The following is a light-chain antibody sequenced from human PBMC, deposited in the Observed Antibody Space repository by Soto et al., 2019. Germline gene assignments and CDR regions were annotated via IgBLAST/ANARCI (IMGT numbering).Light chain of an antibody. V-gene: IGKV3-20*01. CDR1: QSVDSF. CDR2: DAS. J-gene: IGKJ1*01. Sequence: EIVLTQSPGTLSLSPGERATLSCRASQSVDSFLAWYQQKPGQAPRLLIYDASSRATGIPDRFSGSGSGTDFTLTISRLEPEDFAGYYCQQYDSSPQAFGQGTKVEIK. CDR3: QQYDSSPQA.